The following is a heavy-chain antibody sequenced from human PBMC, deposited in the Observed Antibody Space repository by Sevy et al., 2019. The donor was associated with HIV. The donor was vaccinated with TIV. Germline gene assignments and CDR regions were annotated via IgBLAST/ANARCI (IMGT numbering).Heavy chain of an antibody. D-gene: IGHD6-13*01. J-gene: IGHJ4*02. CDR2: IRYDGSDK. CDR3: AKDLAGPGRRYFDY. Sequence: GGSLRLSCAASGFTFSNYGMHWVRQVPGKGLEWVTFIRYDGSDKYYAASVKGRFTISRDDSKNTLYLQMDSLRAEDTALYYCAKDLAGPGRRYFDYGGQGTLVTVSS. CDR1: GFTFSNYG. V-gene: IGHV3-30*02.